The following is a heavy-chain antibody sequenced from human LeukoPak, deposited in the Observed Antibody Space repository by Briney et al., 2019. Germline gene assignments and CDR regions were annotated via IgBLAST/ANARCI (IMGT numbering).Heavy chain of an antibody. V-gene: IGHV3-7*01. CDR1: GFTFSSYW. D-gene: IGHD3-10*02. CDR2: IKHDGSEK. CDR3: AELGITMIGGV. Sequence: GGSLRLSCAASGFTFSSYWMSWVRQAPGKGLEWVANIKHDGSEKYYVDSVKGRFTISRDNAKNSLYLQMNSLRAEDTAVYYCAELGITMIGGVWGKGTTVTISS. J-gene: IGHJ6*04.